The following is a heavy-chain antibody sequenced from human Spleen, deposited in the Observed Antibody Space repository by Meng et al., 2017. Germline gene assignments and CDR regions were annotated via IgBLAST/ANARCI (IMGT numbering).Heavy chain of an antibody. CDR3: TRDGYSDCSRTSCFDY. CDR2: IDTKTGSP. V-gene: IGHV7-4-1*02. J-gene: IGHJ4*02. D-gene: IGHD2-2*01. CDR1: GYNFPDYW. Sequence: ASVKVSCKPSGYNFPDYWLHWVRQAPGQGLEWMGWIDTKTGSPRYAQGFKGRLVFSSDTSVSTAYLEISGLKADDTAVYYCTRDGYSDCSRTSCFDYWGQGTLVTVSS.